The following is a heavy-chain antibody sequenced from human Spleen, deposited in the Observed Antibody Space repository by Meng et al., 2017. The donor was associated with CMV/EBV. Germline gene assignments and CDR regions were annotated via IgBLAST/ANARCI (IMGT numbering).Heavy chain of an antibody. J-gene: IGHJ4*02. D-gene: IGHD3-3*01. CDR3: ARDGMWSGPFDF. CDR2: IKQDGSEK. Sequence: LSLTCAASGFTFSSYWMSWVRQAPGKGLEWVANIKQDGSEKYYVDSVKGRFTISRDNAKNSLFLQMNSLRAEDTAMYYCARDGMWSGPFDFWGQGALVTVSS. CDR1: GFTFSSYW. V-gene: IGHV3-7*01.